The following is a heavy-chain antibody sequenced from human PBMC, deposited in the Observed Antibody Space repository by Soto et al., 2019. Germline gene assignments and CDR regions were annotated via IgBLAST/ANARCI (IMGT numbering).Heavy chain of an antibody. CDR2: IIPMLTVR. CDR3: SIGSWSAETFDV. J-gene: IGHJ3*01. V-gene: IGHV1-69*02. D-gene: IGHD2-2*01. Sequence: QVHLVQSGAEVKKPGSSVKVSCKAAGGTFSTYTLIWVRQAPGQGFEWMGRIIPMLTVRNSAQKFQGRVTLTADKSTSTAFMELTSLRSDDTAVYYCSIGSWSAETFDVWGQGTMVTVSS. CDR1: GGTFSTYT.